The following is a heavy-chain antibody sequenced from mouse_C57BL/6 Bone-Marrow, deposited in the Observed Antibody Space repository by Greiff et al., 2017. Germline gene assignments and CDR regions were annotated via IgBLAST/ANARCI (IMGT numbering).Heavy chain of an antibody. V-gene: IGHV1-81*01. CDR3: ARSGYGNHYAMDY. CDR1: GYTFTSYG. Sequence: QVHVKQSGAELARPGASVKLSCTASGYTFTSYGISWVKQRTGPGLEWIGEIYPRSGNTYYNEKLQGKATLTADKSSSTAYMELRSLTSEDSAVYVCARSGYGNHYAMDYWGQGTSVTVSS. CDR2: IYPRSGNT. J-gene: IGHJ4*01. D-gene: IGHD2-10*02.